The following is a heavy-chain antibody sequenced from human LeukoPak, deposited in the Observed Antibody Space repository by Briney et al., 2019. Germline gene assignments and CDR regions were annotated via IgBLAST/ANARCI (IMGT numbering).Heavy chain of an antibody. CDR1: GFTFSSYA. J-gene: IGHJ4*02. CDR2: ISGSGGNT. Sequence: PGGSLRLSCAASGFTFSSYAMSWVRQAPGKGLEWVSAISGSGGNTYYADSVKGRFTISRDNSKNTLYLQMNSLRAEDTAVYYCAKAVETFSVIPLLSMDYWGQGTLVTVSS. D-gene: IGHD3-16*02. V-gene: IGHV3-23*01. CDR3: AKAVETFSVIPLLSMDY.